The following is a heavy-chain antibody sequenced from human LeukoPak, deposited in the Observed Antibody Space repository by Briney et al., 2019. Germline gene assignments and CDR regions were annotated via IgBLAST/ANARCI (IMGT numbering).Heavy chain of an antibody. CDR3: ARFGRIAAAVTKPCFVY. D-gene: IGHD6-13*01. V-gene: IGHV4-4*02. J-gene: IGHJ4*02. Sequence: GSLRLSCAASGFTFSSYAMGWVRQPPGKGLEWIGEIHHGGSTNYNPSLKSRVTISVDKSKNQFSLKLSSVTAADTAVYYCARFGRIAAAVTKPCFVYWGQGTLVTVSS. CDR2: IHHGGST. CDR1: GFTFSSYAM.